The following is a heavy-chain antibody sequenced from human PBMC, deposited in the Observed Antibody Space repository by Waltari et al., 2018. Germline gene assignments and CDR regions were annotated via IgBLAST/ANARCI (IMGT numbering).Heavy chain of an antibody. J-gene: IGHJ4*02. CDR2: LIPLLGIA. Sequence: QVQLVQSGAEVKKPGSSVKVSCKASGGTFSSYAISWVRQAPGQWLEWMGGLIPLLGIANYAPKFQGRFAITADKSTRPAYMGLRSLRSEDTAVYYCARGEGGDYYDSSGYYYVGVMFYWGQGTLVTVSS. CDR3: ARGEGGDYYDSSGYYYVGVMFY. V-gene: IGHV1-69*10. D-gene: IGHD3-22*01. CDR1: GGTFSSYA.